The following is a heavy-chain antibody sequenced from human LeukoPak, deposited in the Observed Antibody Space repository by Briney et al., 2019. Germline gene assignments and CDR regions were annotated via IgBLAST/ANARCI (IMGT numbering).Heavy chain of an antibody. CDR2: ISTYNGDT. Sequence: ASVKVSCKASGYTFTSYGINWVRQAPGQGLEWMGWISTYNGDTNYAQKLQGRVTMTTDTSTSTAYMELRSLRSDDTAVYYCARNSPHGYFDYWGQGTLVTVSS. CDR1: GYTFTSYG. D-gene: IGHD2/OR15-2a*01. CDR3: ARNSPHGYFDY. J-gene: IGHJ4*02. V-gene: IGHV1-18*01.